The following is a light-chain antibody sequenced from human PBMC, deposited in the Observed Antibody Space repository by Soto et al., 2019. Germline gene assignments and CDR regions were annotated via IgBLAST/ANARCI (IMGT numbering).Light chain of an antibody. V-gene: IGKV1-17*01. CDR3: QQYNSYWT. J-gene: IGKJ1*01. Sequence: DIQMAQSPYSLSASGGDRVTITCRASQGIRNDLGWYQQKPGKAPKRLIYDASSLQSGVTSRFSGRGSGTEFTLTISSLQPDDFATYYCQQYNSYWTFGQGTKVDIK. CDR2: DAS. CDR1: QGIRND.